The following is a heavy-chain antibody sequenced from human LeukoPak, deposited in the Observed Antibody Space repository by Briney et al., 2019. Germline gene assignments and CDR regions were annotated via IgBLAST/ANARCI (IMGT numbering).Heavy chain of an antibody. CDR1: GFTFSSYG. CDR2: IKEDGSEK. CDR3: AGLGGTVTWDY. J-gene: IGHJ4*02. D-gene: IGHD4-17*01. V-gene: IGHV3-7*01. Sequence: GGSLRLSCAASGFTFSSYGMSWVRQAPGKGLEWVANIKEDGSEKYYVDSVKGRFTISRDNAKNSLYLQMNGLRVEDTAVYYCAGLGGTVTWDYWGQGTLVTVSS.